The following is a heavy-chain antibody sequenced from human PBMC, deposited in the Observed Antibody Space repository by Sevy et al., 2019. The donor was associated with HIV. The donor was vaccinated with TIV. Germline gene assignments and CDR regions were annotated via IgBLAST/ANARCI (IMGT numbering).Heavy chain of an antibody. Sequence: GGSLRLTCAASGFTFNSYTMNWVRLAPGKGLEWVSSLTSGSTYIDYADSVKGRFTISRDNAKNSLYLQMNSLRAEDTAVYYCARDAGCSSTSCLLYFDYWGQGSLVTVSS. CDR2: LTSGSTYI. CDR3: ARDAGCSSTSCLLYFDY. CDR1: GFTFNSYT. J-gene: IGHJ4*02. V-gene: IGHV3-21*01. D-gene: IGHD2-2*01.